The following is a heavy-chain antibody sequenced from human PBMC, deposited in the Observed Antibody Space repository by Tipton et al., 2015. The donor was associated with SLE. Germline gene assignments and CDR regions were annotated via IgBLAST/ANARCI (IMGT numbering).Heavy chain of an antibody. CDR2: INHSGST. J-gene: IGHJ5*02. D-gene: IGHD3-3*01. V-gene: IGHV4-39*07. Sequence: TLSLTCSVSGGSISSRSYYWSWIRQPPGKGLEWIGEINHSGSTNYNPSLKSRVTISVDTSKNQFSLKLSSVTAADTAVYYCARDDFWSGREWFDPWGQGTLVTVSS. CDR1: GGSISSRSYY. CDR3: ARDDFWSGREWFDP.